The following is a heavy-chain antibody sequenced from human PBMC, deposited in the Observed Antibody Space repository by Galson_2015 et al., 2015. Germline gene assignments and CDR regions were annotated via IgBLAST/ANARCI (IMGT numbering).Heavy chain of an antibody. CDR1: GYTFTGYY. CDR2: INPNTGGT. CDR3: ARGRGYCSTTTCHEFDY. D-gene: IGHD2-2*01. V-gene: IGHV1-2*04. Sequence: SVKVSCKASGYTFTGYYMHWMRQAPGQGLEWMGLINPNTGGTRYAQNFQGWITMTRDTSISAAYMELSRLRSDDTAVYYCARGRGYCSTTTCHEFDYWGQGTLVTVSS. J-gene: IGHJ4*02.